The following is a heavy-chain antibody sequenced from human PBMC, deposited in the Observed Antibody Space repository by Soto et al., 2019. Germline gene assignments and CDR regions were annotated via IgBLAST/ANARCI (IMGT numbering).Heavy chain of an antibody. CDR3: AKDPRSSYYYGSGSYYKA. V-gene: IGHV3-23*01. CDR1: GFTFSSYA. Sequence: GGSLRLSCAASGFTFSSYAMSWVRQAPGKGLEWVSAISGSGGSTYYADSVKGRFTISRDNSKNTLYLQMNSLRAEETAVYYCAKDPRSSYYYGSGSYYKAWGQGTLVTVSS. D-gene: IGHD3-10*01. CDR2: ISGSGGST. J-gene: IGHJ5*02.